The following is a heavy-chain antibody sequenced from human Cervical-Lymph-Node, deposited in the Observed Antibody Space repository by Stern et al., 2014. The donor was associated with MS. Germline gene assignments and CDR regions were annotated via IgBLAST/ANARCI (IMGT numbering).Heavy chain of an antibody. V-gene: IGHV1-2*06. Sequence: VQLVESGAEVKRPGASVRVSCKASGYTFTDYYIHWVRQAPGQGLEWMGRIQPNSGGTNYAQNFQGRVTMTTDTSITTAYMELSSLRSDDTAVYYCARNTRDYWGQGTLVTVSS. CDR2: IQPNSGGT. CDR3: ARNTRDY. CDR1: GYTFTDYY. J-gene: IGHJ4*02.